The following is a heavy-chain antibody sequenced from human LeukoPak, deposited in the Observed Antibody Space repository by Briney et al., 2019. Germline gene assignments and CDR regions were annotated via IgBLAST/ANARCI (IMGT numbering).Heavy chain of an antibody. J-gene: IGHJ4*02. CDR3: ASQRLAAGFDY. CDR1: GGSISSYY. D-gene: IGHD6-19*01. V-gene: IGHV4-4*07. CDR2: IYTSGST. Sequence: SETLSLTCTVSGGSISSYYWSWIRQPAGKGLEWIGRIYTSGSTSYNPSLKSRVTMSVDTSKNQFSLKLSSVTAADTAVYYCASQRLAAGFDYWGQGTLVTVSS.